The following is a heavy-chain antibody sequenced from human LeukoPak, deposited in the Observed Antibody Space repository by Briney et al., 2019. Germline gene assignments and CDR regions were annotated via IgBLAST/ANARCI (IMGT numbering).Heavy chain of an antibody. Sequence: GGSLRLSCAASGFTLSSYAMHWVRQAPGKGLEWVAVISYDGSNKYYADSVKGRFTISRDNSKNTLYLQMNSLRAEDTAVYYCARDPLVVITLYYFDYWGQGTLVTVSS. CDR1: GFTLSSYA. V-gene: IGHV3-30*04. CDR3: ARDPLVVITLYYFDY. J-gene: IGHJ4*02. D-gene: IGHD3-22*01. CDR2: ISYDGSNK.